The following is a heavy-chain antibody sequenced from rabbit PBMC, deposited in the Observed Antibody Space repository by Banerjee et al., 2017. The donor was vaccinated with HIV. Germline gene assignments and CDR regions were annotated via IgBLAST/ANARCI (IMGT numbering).Heavy chain of an antibody. CDR3: ARNEWDYAGTTYYSL. V-gene: IGHV1S45*01. D-gene: IGHD8-1*01. Sequence: EESGGDLVKPEGSLTLTCTASGFDFSRNYWICWVRQAPGKGLEWIGCIYTGSGHIYYASWAKGRFTISKTSSTTVTLQMTSLTAADTATYFCARNEWDYAGTTYYSLWGPGTLVTVS. CDR1: GFDFSRNYW. J-gene: IGHJ4*01. CDR2: IYTGSGHI.